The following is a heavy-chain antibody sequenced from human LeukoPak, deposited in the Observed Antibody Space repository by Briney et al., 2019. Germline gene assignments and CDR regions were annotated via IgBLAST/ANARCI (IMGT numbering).Heavy chain of an antibody. V-gene: IGHV4-61*02. Sequence: PSQTLSLTCTVSGGPISSGSYYWSWIRQPAGKGLEWIGRIYTSGSTNYNPSLKSRVTISVDTSKNQFSLKLSSVTAADTAVYYCAREVAARPRDNWYFDLWGRGTLVTVSS. CDR1: GGPISSGSYY. D-gene: IGHD6-6*01. CDR3: AREVAARPRDNWYFDL. CDR2: IYTSGST. J-gene: IGHJ2*01.